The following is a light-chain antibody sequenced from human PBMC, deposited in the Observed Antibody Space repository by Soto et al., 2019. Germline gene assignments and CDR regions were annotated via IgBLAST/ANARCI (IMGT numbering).Light chain of an antibody. Sequence: ETVLTQSPGTLSLSPGERATLSCRASQSVSSNSLAWFQQKPGQAPRLLIFGASSRATGIPDRFSGSGSGTDFPLTISRLEPEDFAVCYCQHYGTSPWTFGQGTKVEIK. V-gene: IGKV3-20*01. J-gene: IGKJ1*01. CDR1: QSVSSNS. CDR2: GAS. CDR3: QHYGTSPWT.